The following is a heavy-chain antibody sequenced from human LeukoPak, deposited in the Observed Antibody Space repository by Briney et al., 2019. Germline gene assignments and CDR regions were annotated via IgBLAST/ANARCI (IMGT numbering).Heavy chain of an antibody. J-gene: IGHJ6*03. V-gene: IGHV3-7*01. CDR2: IKQDGSEK. CDR1: GYTFTSYY. CDR3: AREVVTYYYYYMDV. D-gene: IGHD4-23*01. Sequence: ASVKVSCKASGYTFTSYYMHWVRQAPGKGLEWVANIKQDGSEKYYVDSVKGRFTISRDNAKNSLYLQMNSLRAEDTAVYYCAREVVTYYYYYMDVWGKGTTVTVSS.